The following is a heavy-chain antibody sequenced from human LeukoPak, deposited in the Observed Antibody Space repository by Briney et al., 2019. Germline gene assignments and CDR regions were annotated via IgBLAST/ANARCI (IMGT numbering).Heavy chain of an antibody. CDR1: GGSFSGYY. CDR2: INHSGST. J-gene: IGHJ4*02. CDR3: ARGFLQAVAVFDPPGKVAFDY. D-gene: IGHD6-19*01. Sequence: KTSETLSLTCAVYGGSFSGYYWSWIRQPPGKGLEWIGEINHSGSTNYNPSLKSRVTISVDTSKNQFSLKLSSVTAADTAVYYCARGFLQAVAVFDPPGKVAFDYWGQGTLVTVSS. V-gene: IGHV4-34*01.